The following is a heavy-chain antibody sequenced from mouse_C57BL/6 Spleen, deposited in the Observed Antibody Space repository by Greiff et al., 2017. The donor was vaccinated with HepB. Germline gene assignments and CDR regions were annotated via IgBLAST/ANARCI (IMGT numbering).Heavy chain of an antibody. D-gene: IGHD2-4*01. CDR3: ARSNYYDYDGVAY. J-gene: IGHJ3*01. V-gene: IGHV1-78*01. CDR1: GYTFTDHT. Sequence: VQLQQSDAELVKPGASVKISCKVSGYTFTDHTIHWMKQRPEQGLEWIGYIYPRDGSTKYNEKFKSKATLPADKSSSTAYMQLNSLTSEDSAVYYCARSNYYDYDGVAYWGQGTLVTVSA. CDR2: IYPRDGST.